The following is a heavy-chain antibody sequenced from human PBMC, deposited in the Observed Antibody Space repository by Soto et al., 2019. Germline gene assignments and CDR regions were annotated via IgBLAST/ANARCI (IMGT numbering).Heavy chain of an antibody. CDR2: INHSGST. CDR3: ARVLWFGRYYYYYMDV. CDR1: GGSFSGYY. V-gene: IGHV4-34*01. Sequence: SETLSLTCAVYGGSFSGYYWSWIRQPPGKGLEWIGEINHSGSTNYNPSLKSRVTISVDTSKNQFSLKLSSVTAADTAVYYCARVLWFGRYYYYYMDVWGKGTTVT. J-gene: IGHJ6*03. D-gene: IGHD3-10*01.